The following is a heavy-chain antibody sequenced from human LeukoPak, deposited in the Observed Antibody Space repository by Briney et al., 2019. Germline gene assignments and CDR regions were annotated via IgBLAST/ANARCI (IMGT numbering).Heavy chain of an antibody. CDR2: TYSGGST. CDR1: GFTVSSNY. CDR3: AKDRWTTLPAYFDY. V-gene: IGHV3-66*01. D-gene: IGHD2-15*01. J-gene: IGHJ4*02. Sequence: GGSLRLSCAGSGFTVSSNYMSWVRRAPGKGLQWVSLTYSGGSTYYADSVKGRLTISRDKSKNTLYLQMNSLRAEDTAVYYCAKDRWTTLPAYFDYWGQGTLVTVSS.